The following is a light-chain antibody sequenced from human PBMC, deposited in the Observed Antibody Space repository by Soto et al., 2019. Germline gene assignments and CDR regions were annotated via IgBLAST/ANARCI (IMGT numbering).Light chain of an antibody. CDR3: QQYSTSPPTWT. Sequence: LVFTQFPGTLSLCQGDRATLSCRAIQSVSSTYVAWYQQRPGQAPRLLIYSSSSRASGIPDRFSGSGSGTDFTLTIRRLEPEDFAVYYCQQYSTSPPTWTCGQGHKGDI. CDR2: SSS. J-gene: IGKJ1*01. CDR1: QSVSSTY. V-gene: IGKV3-20*01.